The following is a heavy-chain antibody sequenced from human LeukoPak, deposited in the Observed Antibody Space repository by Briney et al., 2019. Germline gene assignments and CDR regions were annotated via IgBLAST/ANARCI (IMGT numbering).Heavy chain of an antibody. V-gene: IGHV3-30*18. CDR1: GFTFSTYG. Sequence: GGSLRLSCAASGFTFSTYGMHWVRQAPGKGLEWVSVIAYDGSSQFYADSVKGRFVISRDNSKNILFLQMNSLRAEDAAVYYCVKEGTPRSCTWYDSWGQGTMVTVSS. CDR2: IAYDGSSQ. D-gene: IGHD2-15*01. J-gene: IGHJ5*01. CDR3: VKEGTPRSCTWYDS.